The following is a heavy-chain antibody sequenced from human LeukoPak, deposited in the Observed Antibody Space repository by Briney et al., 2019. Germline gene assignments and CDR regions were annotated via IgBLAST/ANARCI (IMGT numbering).Heavy chain of an antibody. V-gene: IGHV3-23*01. D-gene: IGHD6-19*01. J-gene: IGHJ3*02. CDR1: GFTFSSYA. CDR3: AKDLVAVAGTGLDAFDI. Sequence: PGGSLRLSCAASGFTFSSYAMSWVRQAPGKGLEWVSAISGSGGSTYYADSVKGRFTISRDNSKNTLYLQMNSLRAEDTAVYYCAKDLVAVAGTGLDAFDIWGQETMVTVSS. CDR2: ISGSGGST.